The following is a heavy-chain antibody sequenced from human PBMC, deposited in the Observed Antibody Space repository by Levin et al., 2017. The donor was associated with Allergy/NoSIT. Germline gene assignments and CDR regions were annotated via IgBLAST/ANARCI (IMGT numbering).Heavy chain of an antibody. CDR2: ISGSGGST. D-gene: IGHD2-2*01. V-gene: IGHV3-23*01. Sequence: GGSLRLSCAGSGFSFDSYAMSWVRQAPGKGLEWVSAISGSGGSTYYADSVKGRFTISRDNSKNTLYLQMNSLRAEDTAVYYCAFLSSSSGYWGQGTLVTVSS. CDR3: AFLSSSSGY. J-gene: IGHJ4*02. CDR1: GFSFDSYA.